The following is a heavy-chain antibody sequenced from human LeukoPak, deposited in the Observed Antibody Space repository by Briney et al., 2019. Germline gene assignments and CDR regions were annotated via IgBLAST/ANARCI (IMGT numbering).Heavy chain of an antibody. V-gene: IGHV4-34*01. CDR2: INHSGST. J-gene: IGHJ6*03. D-gene: IGHD3-10*01. CDR3: ARGLNYGSGSYYPYYYYYYMDV. Sequence: PSETLSLTCAVYGGSFSGYYWSWIRQPPGKGLEWIGEINHSGSTNYNPSLKSRVTISVDTSRNQFSLKLSSVTAADTAVYYCARGLNYGSGSYYPYYYYYYMDVWGKGTTVTVSS. CDR1: GGSFSGYY.